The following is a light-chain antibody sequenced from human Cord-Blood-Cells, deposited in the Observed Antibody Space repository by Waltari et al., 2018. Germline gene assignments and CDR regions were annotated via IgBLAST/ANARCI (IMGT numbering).Light chain of an antibody. J-gene: IGKJ1*01. V-gene: IGKV4-1*01. CDR3: QQYYSTPWT. CDR2: WAS. CDR1: QSVLYSCNNKNY. Sequence: DIVMTQSPDSLAVSLGERATINCKSSQSVLYSCNNKNYLAWYQQKPGQPPKLLIYWASTRESGVPDRFSGSGSGTDFTLTISSLQAEDVAVYYCQQYYSTPWTFGQGTKVEIK.